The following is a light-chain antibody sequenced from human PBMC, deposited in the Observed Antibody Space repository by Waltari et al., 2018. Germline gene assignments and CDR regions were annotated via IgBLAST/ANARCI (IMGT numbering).Light chain of an antibody. J-gene: IGKJ1*01. CDR3: QQGDTSPPT. CDR2: AAS. CDR1: QDISTS. Sequence: EIHMTQSPSSVSASVVDSVSISCRASQDISTSLAWYQQKSGKAPSLLIYAASTLQSGVPSRFSGGGTGTDFTLTINNLHPEDFATYFCQQGDTSPPTFGPGTKVEFK. V-gene: IGKV1-12*01.